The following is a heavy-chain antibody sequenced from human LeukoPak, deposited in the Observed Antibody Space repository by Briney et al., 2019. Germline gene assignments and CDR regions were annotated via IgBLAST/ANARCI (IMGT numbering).Heavy chain of an antibody. CDR1: GGSISSGSYY. J-gene: IGHJ6*03. CDR2: IYTSGST. D-gene: IGHD5-18*01. CDR3: ARGYSYGNSMDV. V-gene: IGHV4-61*02. Sequence: NPSETLSLTCTVSGGSISSGSYYWSWIRQPAGKGLEWIGRIYTSGSTNYNPSLKSRVTISVDTSKTQFSLKLSSVTAADTAGYYCARGYSYGNSMDVWGKGTTVAISS.